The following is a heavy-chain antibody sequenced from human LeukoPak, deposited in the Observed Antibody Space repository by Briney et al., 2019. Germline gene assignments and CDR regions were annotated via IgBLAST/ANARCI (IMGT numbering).Heavy chain of an antibody. CDR2: ISGSGGST. D-gene: IGHD4-17*01. CDR3: SKNIRTTVPYHRPFDY. J-gene: IGHJ4*02. Sequence: GGSLRLSCAASGFTFSSYAMSWVRQAPGKGLEWVSAISGSGGSTYYADSVKGRFTISRDNSKNTLYLQMNSLRVEDTAVYYCSKNIRTTVPYHRPFDYWGQGTLVTVSS. V-gene: IGHV3-23*01. CDR1: GFTFSSYA.